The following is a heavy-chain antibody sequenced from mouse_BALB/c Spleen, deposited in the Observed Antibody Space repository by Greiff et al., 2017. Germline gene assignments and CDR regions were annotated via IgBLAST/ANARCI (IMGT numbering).Heavy chain of an antibody. J-gene: IGHJ3*01. V-gene: IGHV5-12-1*01. CDR1: GFAFSSYD. CDR2: ISSGGGST. D-gene: IGHD2-14*01. CDR3: ARHEGVRRAWFAY. Sequence: EVQRVESGGGLVKPGGSLKLSCAASGFAFSSYDMSWVRQTPEKRLEWVAYISSGGGSTYYPDTVKGRFTISRDNAKNTLYLQMSSLKSEDTAMYYCARHEGVRRAWFAYWGQGTLVTVSA.